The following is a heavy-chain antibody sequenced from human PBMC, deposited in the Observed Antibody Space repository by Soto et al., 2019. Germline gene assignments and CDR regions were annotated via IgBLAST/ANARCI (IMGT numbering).Heavy chain of an antibody. CDR2: INAGNGNT. CDR3: ARAPDYADYGTAPADDY. J-gene: IGHJ4*02. Sequence: QVQLVQSGAEEKKPGASVKVSCKASGYTFTSYAMHWVRQAPGQRLEWMGWINAGNGNTKYSQKFQGRVTITRDSSASPAYMELGSLRSEATAVYYCARAPDYADYGTAPADDYWGQGTLVTVSS. V-gene: IGHV1-3*05. D-gene: IGHD4-17*01. CDR1: GYTFTSYA.